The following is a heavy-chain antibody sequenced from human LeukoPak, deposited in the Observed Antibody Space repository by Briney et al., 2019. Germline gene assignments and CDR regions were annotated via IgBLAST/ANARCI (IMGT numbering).Heavy chain of an antibody. V-gene: IGHV4-30-2*01. CDR1: GGSISSGGYY. J-gene: IGHJ4*02. CDR2: IYHSGST. Sequence: SETLSLTCTVSGGSISSGGYYWSWIRQPPGKGLGWIGYIYHSGSTYYNPSLKSRVTISVDRSKNQFSLKLSSVTAADTAVYYCAREQAGTGGYWGQGTLVTVSS. CDR3: AREQAGTGGY. D-gene: IGHD6-19*01.